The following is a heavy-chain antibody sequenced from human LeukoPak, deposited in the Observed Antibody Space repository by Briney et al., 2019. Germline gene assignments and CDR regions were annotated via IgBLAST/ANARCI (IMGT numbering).Heavy chain of an antibody. CDR3: ARFFYKGRYSSSHLAAFDI. J-gene: IGHJ3*02. Sequence: PGGSLRLSCAASGFTFSSYAMSWVRQAPGKGLEWVSAISGSGGSTYYADSVKGRFTISRDNSKNTLYVQMNSLRAEDTAVYYCARFFYKGRYSSSHLAAFDIWGQGTMVTVSS. V-gene: IGHV3-23*01. D-gene: IGHD6-13*01. CDR1: GFTFSSYA. CDR2: ISGSGGST.